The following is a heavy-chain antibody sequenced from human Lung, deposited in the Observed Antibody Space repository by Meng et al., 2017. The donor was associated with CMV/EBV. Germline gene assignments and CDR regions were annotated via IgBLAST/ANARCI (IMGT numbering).Heavy chain of an antibody. CDR2: ISSSSSFI. D-gene: IGHD6-25*01. Sequence: SCAASGFTFSVYSINWVRQAPGKGLEWVSSISSSSSFIYYADSVKGRFTISRDNAENSLYLQMNGLRAEDTAVYYCARESSGSFVLDVWGQGTTVTVSS. J-gene: IGHJ6*02. V-gene: IGHV3-21*01. CDR3: ARESSGSFVLDV. CDR1: GFTFSVYS.